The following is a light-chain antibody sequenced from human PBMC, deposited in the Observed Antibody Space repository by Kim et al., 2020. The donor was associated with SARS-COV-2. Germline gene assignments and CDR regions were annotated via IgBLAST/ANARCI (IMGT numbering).Light chain of an antibody. CDR2: GKS. Sequence: SSELTQDPAMSVALGQTVTFTCLGDSLRRYFASWYQQKPGQAPLLVFYGKSNRPSGIPDRFSGSSLGNTASLTITGAQAEDEADYYCLSRDTGDNHWVFGGGTKLTVL. CDR1: SLRRYF. J-gene: IGLJ3*02. V-gene: IGLV3-19*01. CDR3: LSRDTGDNHWV.